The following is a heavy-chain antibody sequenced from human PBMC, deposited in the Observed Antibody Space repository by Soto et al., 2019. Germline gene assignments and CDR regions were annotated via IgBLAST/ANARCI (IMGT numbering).Heavy chain of an antibody. Sequence: SETLSLTCAVYGGSFSGYYWSWIRQPPGKGLEWIGEINHSGSTNYNPCLKSRVTISVDTSKNQFSLKLSSVTAADTAVYYCARAHDGDYSIDYYYYYYMDVWGKGTTVTVSS. CDR3: ARAHDGDYSIDYYYYYYMDV. CDR1: GGSFSGYY. CDR2: INHSGST. V-gene: IGHV4-34*01. D-gene: IGHD4-17*01. J-gene: IGHJ6*03.